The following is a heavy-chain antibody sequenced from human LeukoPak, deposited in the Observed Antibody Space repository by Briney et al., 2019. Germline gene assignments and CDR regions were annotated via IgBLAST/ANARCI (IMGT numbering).Heavy chain of an antibody. Sequence: PSETLSLTCAVYGVSFTGYYWSWIRQPPGKGLEWIGEINHSGSTNYNPSLKSRVTISVDTSKNQFALKLSSVTAADTAVYYCARHLDYGDYYYTDVWGKGTTVTISS. CDR3: ARHLDYGDYYYTDV. V-gene: IGHV4-34*01. J-gene: IGHJ6*03. CDR2: INHSGST. D-gene: IGHD4-17*01. CDR1: GVSFTGYY.